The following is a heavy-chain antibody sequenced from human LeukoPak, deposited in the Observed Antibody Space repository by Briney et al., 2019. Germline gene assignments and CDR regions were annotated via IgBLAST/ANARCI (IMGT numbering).Heavy chain of an antibody. CDR1: GYSFSSYA. V-gene: IGHV1-3*01. CDR3: ARVDYFDTSVNWFDP. CDR2: INAGNGDT. Sequence: GASVKVSCKASGYSFSSYAVHWVRQAPGQRLEWMGWINAGNGDTKYSRKFQGRVTITRDTSASTAYMELSSLRSEDTAVYYCARVDYFDTSVNWFDPWGQGTLVTVSS. D-gene: IGHD3-22*01. J-gene: IGHJ5*02.